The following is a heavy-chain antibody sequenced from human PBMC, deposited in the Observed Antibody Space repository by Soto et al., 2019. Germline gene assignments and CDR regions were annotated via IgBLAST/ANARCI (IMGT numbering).Heavy chain of an antibody. Sequence: QVQLVQSGAEVKNPGASVKVSCKASGYTFTVYYMPWVRQAPGQGLEWMGWINPNSGGTNYAQKFQGRVTMTSDTSISTAYMEMSRLRSDDTAVYYCARGIATVTTGDYWGQGTLVTFSS. CDR3: ARGIATVTTGDY. CDR1: GYTFTVYY. D-gene: IGHD4-17*01. J-gene: IGHJ4*02. CDR2: INPNSGGT. V-gene: IGHV1-2*02.